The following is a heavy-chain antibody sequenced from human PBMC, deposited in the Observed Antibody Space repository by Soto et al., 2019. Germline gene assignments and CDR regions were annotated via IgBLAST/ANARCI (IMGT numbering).Heavy chain of an antibody. D-gene: IGHD6-13*01. CDR2: ITSSSSTT. V-gene: IGHV3-48*01. Sequence: PGGSLRLSCAASGFTFSSYAMSWVRQAPGKGLEWVSYITSSSSTTHYADSVRGRFTISRDDAKNSLYLQMNSLRAEDTAVYYCARSTFSSSWQPFDPWGQGTLVTVSS. CDR1: GFTFSSYA. CDR3: ARSTFSSSWQPFDP. J-gene: IGHJ5*02.